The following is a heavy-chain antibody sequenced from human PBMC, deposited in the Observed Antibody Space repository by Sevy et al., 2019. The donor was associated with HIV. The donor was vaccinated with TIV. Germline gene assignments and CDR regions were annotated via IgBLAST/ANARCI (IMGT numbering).Heavy chain of an antibody. J-gene: IGHJ4*02. CDR3: AKVESSGYYSVSGFDY. Sequence: GGSLILSCAASGFTFSSYAMSCVRQAPGKGLEWVSAISGSGGSTYYADSVKGRFTISRDNSKNTLYLQMNSLRAEDTAVYYCAKVESSGYYSVSGFDYWGQGTLVTVSS. V-gene: IGHV3-23*01. CDR1: GFTFSSYA. CDR2: ISGSGGST. D-gene: IGHD3-22*01.